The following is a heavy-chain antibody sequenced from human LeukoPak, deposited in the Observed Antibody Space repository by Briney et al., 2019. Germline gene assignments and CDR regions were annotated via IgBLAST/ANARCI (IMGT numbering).Heavy chain of an antibody. J-gene: IGHJ4*02. V-gene: IGHV3-53*05. CDR1: GFTVSNSY. Sequence: GGSLRLSCAASGFTVSNSYLSWVRQAPGKGLEWVSVIYTDGSTYYAGSVKGRFTISRDNSKNTLYLQMNSLRAEDTAVYYCAKGQEYYYGSGSYRFDYWGQGTLVTVSS. CDR3: AKGQEYYYGSGSYRFDY. CDR2: IYTDGST. D-gene: IGHD3-10*01.